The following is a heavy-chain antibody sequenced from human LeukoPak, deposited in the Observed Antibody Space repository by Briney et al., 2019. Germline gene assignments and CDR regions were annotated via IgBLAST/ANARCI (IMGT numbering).Heavy chain of an antibody. CDR1: GYSFPSYW. CDR3: ARRRYGDYGSYYYYYMDV. D-gene: IGHD4-17*01. V-gene: IGHV5-51*01. Sequence: GESLKISCKGSGYSFPSYWIVWVRHMPGKGLEWMGIIYPGDSDTRYSPSFQGQVTISADESISTAYLQWSSLKASDTAIYYCARRRYGDYGSYYYYYMDVWGEGTTVTVS. J-gene: IGHJ6*03. CDR2: IYPGDSDT.